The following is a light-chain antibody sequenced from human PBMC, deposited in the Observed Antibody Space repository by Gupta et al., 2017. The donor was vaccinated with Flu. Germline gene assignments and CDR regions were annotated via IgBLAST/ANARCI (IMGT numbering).Light chain of an antibody. J-gene: IGKJ1*01. CDR3: MKGTHWPWT. CDR1: QSLVYSDGYTY. V-gene: IGKV2-30*01. Sequence: DVVMTQSPLSLPVTLGQPASISCRSSQSLVYSDGYTYLNWFQQRPGQSPRRLIYKVSKRDSGVPDRFSGSGSGTDFTLEISRVEAEDVGIYYCMKGTHWPWTFGQGTKVEIK. CDR2: KVS.